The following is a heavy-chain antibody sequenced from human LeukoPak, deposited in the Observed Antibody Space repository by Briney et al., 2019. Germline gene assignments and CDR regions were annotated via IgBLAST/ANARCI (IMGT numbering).Heavy chain of an antibody. Sequence: SETLSLTCAVYGGSFSGYYWSWIRQPPGKGLEWIGEINHSGSTNYNPSLKSRVTISVDTSKNQFSLKLSTVTAADTAVYYCARGTYDFWSGPPPGWFDPWGQGTLVTVSS. CDR2: INHSGST. V-gene: IGHV4-34*01. D-gene: IGHD3-3*01. CDR3: ARGTYDFWSGPPPGWFDP. CDR1: GGSFSGYY. J-gene: IGHJ5*02.